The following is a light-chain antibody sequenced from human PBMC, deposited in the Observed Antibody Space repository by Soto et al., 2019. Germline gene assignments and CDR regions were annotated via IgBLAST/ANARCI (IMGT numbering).Light chain of an antibody. CDR2: GAS. CDR3: HQYSSSPFT. CDR1: QSVSSSY. J-gene: IGKJ3*01. Sequence: EIVLTQSPGTLSLSPGERATLSCRASQSVSSSYLAWYQQKPGQAPRLLIYGASGRATGLPDRFSGSGSGTDFSLTISRLQPEDFAVYYCHQYSSSPFTFGPGTKVDIK. V-gene: IGKV3-20*01.